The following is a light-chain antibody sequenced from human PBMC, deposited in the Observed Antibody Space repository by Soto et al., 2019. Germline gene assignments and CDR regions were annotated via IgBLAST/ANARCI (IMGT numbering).Light chain of an antibody. CDR3: HQHNSYPWT. CDR1: QSIDTW. CDR2: KAS. Sequence: DIQMTQSPSTLSASVGDRITITCRASQSIDTWLAWYQQKPGKAPNLLVYKASTLQSGVPSRFSGSGSETEFTLTLSGLQPDDFATYHFHQHNSYPWTFGQGTKVEI. J-gene: IGKJ1*01. V-gene: IGKV1-5*03.